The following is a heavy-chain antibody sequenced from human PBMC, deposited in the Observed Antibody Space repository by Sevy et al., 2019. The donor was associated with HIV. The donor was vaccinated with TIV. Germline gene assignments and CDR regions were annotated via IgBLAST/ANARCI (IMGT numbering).Heavy chain of an antibody. D-gene: IGHD3-16*01. CDR1: GFTFSANW. CDR3: AHETFGRFES. J-gene: IGHJ4*02. Sequence: GESLKISCAASGFTFSANWMNWVRQAPGKGLEWVANIKADGSDKHYVDSVEGRFTISRDNAKNLLFLQMNSLRVEDTAVYYCAHETFGRFESWGQETLVTVSS. CDR2: IKADGSDK. V-gene: IGHV3-7*01.